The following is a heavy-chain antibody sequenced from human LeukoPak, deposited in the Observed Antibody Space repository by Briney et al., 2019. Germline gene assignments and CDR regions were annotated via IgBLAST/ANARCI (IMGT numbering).Heavy chain of an antibody. D-gene: IGHD3-10*01. V-gene: IGHV1-2*02. CDR1: RYTFSGYY. Sequence: GASVKVSCKASRYTFSGYYIHWVRQAPGQGLEWMGWIDPNSGGTNYAQKFQGGVTMTRDTSISTAYMELSRLRSDDTAVYYCARGVTGIYYYYYMDVWGKGTTVTVSS. J-gene: IGHJ6*03. CDR3: ARGVTGIYYYYYMDV. CDR2: IDPNSGGT.